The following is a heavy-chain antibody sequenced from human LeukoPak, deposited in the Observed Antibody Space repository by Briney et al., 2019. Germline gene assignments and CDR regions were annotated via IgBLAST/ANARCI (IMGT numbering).Heavy chain of an antibody. D-gene: IGHD6-13*01. CDR2: ISSSSYI. V-gene: IGHV3-21*04. CDR1: GFTFSSYS. CDR3: ARDSHASSWYQDY. J-gene: IGHJ4*02. Sequence: GGSLRLSCAASGFTFSSYSMNWVRQAPGKGLEWVSSISSSSYIYYADSVKGRFTISRDNAKNSLYLQMNSLRAEDTAVYYCARDSHASSWYQDYWGQGTLVTVSS.